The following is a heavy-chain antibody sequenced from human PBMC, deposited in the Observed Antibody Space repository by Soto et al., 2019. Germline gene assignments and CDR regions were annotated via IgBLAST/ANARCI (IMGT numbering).Heavy chain of an antibody. CDR2: IIPIFGTA. Sequence: GASVKVSCKASGGTFSSYAISWVRQAPGQGLEWMGGIIPIFGTANYAQKFQGRVTITADESTSTAYMELSSLRSEDTAVYYCARVVSGSSAQIYYYYGIDVWGQGTTVTVSS. V-gene: IGHV1-69*13. CDR1: GGTFSSYA. D-gene: IGHD1-26*01. CDR3: ARVVSGSSAQIYYYYGIDV. J-gene: IGHJ6*02.